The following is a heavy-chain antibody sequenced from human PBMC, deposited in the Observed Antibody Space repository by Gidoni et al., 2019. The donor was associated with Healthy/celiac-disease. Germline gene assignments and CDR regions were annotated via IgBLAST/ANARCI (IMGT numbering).Heavy chain of an antibody. J-gene: IGHJ5*02. CDR3: AKDHSTMVRGVGRWFDP. CDR2: ISYDGSNK. CDR1: GLIFSSYG. Sequence: GLIFSSYGMHWVRQAPGKGLEWVAVISYDGSNKYYGDSVKGRFTISRDNSKNTLDLQMNSLRTEDTAVYYCAKDHSTMVRGVGRWFDPWGQGTLVTVSS. D-gene: IGHD3-10*01. V-gene: IGHV3-30*18.